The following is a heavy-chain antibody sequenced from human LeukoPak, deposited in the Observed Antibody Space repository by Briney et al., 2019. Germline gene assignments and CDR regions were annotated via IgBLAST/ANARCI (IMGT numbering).Heavy chain of an antibody. Sequence: PGGSLRPSCAASGFTFSSYWMHWVRQAPGEGLVWVSLINTDGSSTSYADSVKGRFTISRDNAKNTLYLQMNSLRAEDTAVYYCARGYHDSFDIWGQGTMVTVSS. CDR3: ARGYHDSFDI. CDR2: INTDGSST. J-gene: IGHJ3*02. V-gene: IGHV3-74*01. D-gene: IGHD2-2*01. CDR1: GFTFSSYW.